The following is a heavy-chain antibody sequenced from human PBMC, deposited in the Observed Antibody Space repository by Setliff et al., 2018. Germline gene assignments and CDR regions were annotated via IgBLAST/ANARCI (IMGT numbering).Heavy chain of an antibody. D-gene: IGHD3-22*01. J-gene: IGHJ4*02. CDR1: GYTFNNYG. CDR3: ARDTRDKFDSSGYYMSFDY. Sequence: ASVKVSCKASGYTFNNYGITWVRQAPGQGLEWMGWINNYSFKTTYPQKFLDRVTVTTDTSATTAYMELKNLRSDDTAVYYCARDTRDKFDSSGYYMSFDYWGQGSPVTVSS. V-gene: IGHV1-18*01. CDR2: INNYSFKT.